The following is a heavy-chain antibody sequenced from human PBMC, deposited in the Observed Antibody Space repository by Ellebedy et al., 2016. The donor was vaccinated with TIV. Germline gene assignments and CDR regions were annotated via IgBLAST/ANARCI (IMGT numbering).Heavy chain of an antibody. CDR3: ARADSSSWYNGVIDY. V-gene: IGHV3-74*01. Sequence: GESLKISXAASGSTFSSYWMHWVRQAPGKGLVWVSRINSDGSSTSYADSVKGRFTISRDNAKNTLYLQMNSLRAEDTAVYYCARADSSSWYNGVIDYWGQGTLVTVSS. D-gene: IGHD6-13*01. CDR2: INSDGSST. CDR1: GSTFSSYW. J-gene: IGHJ4*02.